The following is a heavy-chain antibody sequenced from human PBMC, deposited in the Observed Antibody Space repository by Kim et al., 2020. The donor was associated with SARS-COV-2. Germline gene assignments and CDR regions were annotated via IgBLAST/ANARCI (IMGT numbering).Heavy chain of an antibody. J-gene: IGHJ4*02. Sequence: PAVQGQVTISADKSISTAYLQWSSLKASDTAMYYCARRYCSGGSCYADYWGQGTLVTVSS. V-gene: IGHV5-51*01. CDR3: ARRYCSGGSCYADY. D-gene: IGHD2-15*01.